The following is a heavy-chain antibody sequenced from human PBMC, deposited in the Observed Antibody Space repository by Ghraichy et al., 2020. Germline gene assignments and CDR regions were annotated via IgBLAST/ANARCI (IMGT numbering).Heavy chain of an antibody. D-gene: IGHD6-13*01. J-gene: IGHJ6*02. Sequence: GESLNISCAASGFTFSTYSMHWVRQAPGKGLEWVAVISYDGSNKYYGDSVKGRFTISRDNSKNTLYLQMNSLRAEDTAVYYCARDIKSSSWSYYYYAMDVWGQGTTVTVSS. CDR2: ISYDGSNK. V-gene: IGHV3-30-3*01. CDR3: ARDIKSSSWSYYYYAMDV. CDR1: GFTFSTYS.